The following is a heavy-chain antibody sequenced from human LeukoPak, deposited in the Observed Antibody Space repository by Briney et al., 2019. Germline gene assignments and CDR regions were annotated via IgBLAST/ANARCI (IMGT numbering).Heavy chain of an antibody. CDR1: GFTFSDHY. CDR3: ARAGYAHDLDV. D-gene: IGHD5-12*01. Sequence: AGGSLRLSCVASGFTFSDHYMNWVRQAPGKGLEWVGLSANKGNSYTTDYAASVKGRFSISRDESQNSVYLQMSSLKTEDTAVYYCARAGYAHDLDVWGQGTTVIVSS. CDR2: SANKGNSYTT. V-gene: IGHV3-72*01. J-gene: IGHJ6*02.